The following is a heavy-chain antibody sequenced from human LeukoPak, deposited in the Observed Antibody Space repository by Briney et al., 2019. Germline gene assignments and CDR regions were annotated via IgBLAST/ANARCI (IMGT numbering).Heavy chain of an antibody. D-gene: IGHD3-9*01. CDR1: GFTFSSYG. V-gene: IGHV3-33*01. Sequence: GGSLRLSCAASGFTFSSYGMHWVRQAPGKGLEWVAVIWYDGSNKYYADSVKGRFTISRDNSKNTLYLQMNSLRAEDTAVYYCARDGGVLRYFDWLLPQDYWGQGTLVTVSS. CDR3: ARDGGVLRYFDWLLPQDY. CDR2: IWYDGSNK. J-gene: IGHJ4*02.